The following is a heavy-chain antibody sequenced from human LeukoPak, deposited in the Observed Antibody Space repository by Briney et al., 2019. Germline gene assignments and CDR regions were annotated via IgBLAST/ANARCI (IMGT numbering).Heavy chain of an antibody. CDR1: GFTFDYSA. V-gene: IGHV3-23*01. CDR3: ASLPTMVRGVIFDY. Sequence: DPGGSLRLSCAASGFTFDYSAMTWVRQAPEKGLEWVSTINTGDITFYANSVKGRFTISRDNAKNSLYLQMNSLRAEDTAVYYCASLPTMVRGVIFDYWGQGTLVTVSS. D-gene: IGHD3-10*01. J-gene: IGHJ4*02. CDR2: INTGDIT.